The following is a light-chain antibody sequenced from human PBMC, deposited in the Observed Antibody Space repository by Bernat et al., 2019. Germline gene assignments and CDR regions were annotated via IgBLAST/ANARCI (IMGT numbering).Light chain of an antibody. Sequence: SYELTQPPSVSVSPGQTARITCPGDALPKQYAYWYQQKPGQAPVLVIYKDSERPSGIPERFSGSSSGTTVTLTISGVQAEDEADYYCQSAASSGVVFGGGTKLTVL. V-gene: IGLV3-25*02. CDR3: QSAASSGVV. J-gene: IGLJ2*01. CDR2: KDS. CDR1: ALPKQY.